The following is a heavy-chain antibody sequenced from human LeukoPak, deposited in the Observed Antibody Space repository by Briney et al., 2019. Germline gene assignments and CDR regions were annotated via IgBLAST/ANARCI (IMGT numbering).Heavy chain of an antibody. CDR2: IKQDGSEK. J-gene: IGHJ6*03. D-gene: IGHD1-1*01. V-gene: IGHV3-7*01. CDR3: ARTVHNPVSNYYYYMDV. Sequence: GGSLRLSCVVSGFTFSSYWMSWVRQAPGKGLEWVANIKQDGSEKYYVDSVKGRFTISRDNAKNTLYLQMNSLRAEDTAVYYCARTVHNPVSNYYYYMDVWGKGTTVTVSS. CDR1: GFTFSSYW.